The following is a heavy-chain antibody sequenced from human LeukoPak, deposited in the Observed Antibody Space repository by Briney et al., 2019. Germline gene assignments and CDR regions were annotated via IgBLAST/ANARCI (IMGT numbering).Heavy chain of an antibody. CDR1: GFTFSSYA. D-gene: IGHD2-2*01. CDR3: AKGSRVVPAAMSCDY. Sequence: GGSLRLSCAASGFTFSSYATSWVRQAPGKGLEWVSAISGSGGSTYYADSVKGRFTISRDNSKNTLYLQMNSLRAEDTAVYYCAKGSRVVPAAMSCDYWGQGTLVTVSS. CDR2: ISGSGGST. J-gene: IGHJ4*02. V-gene: IGHV3-23*01.